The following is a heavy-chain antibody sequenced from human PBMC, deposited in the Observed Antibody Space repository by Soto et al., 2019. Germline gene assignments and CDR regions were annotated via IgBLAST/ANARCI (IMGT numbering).Heavy chain of an antibody. CDR1: GFTFRNAW. V-gene: IGHV3-15*01. D-gene: IGHD4-17*01. Sequence: EVQLVESGGGLVKPGGSLRLSCAVSGFTFRNAWMSWVRQAPGKGLEWVGRIKSKTDGGTTNYAAPVKDRFTISRDDSKNTRYLHMNSLKTEDTAVYYCTTGMTTVTSGFAYWGQGTLVTVSS. J-gene: IGHJ4*02. CDR2: IKSKTDGGTT. CDR3: TTGMTTVTSGFAY.